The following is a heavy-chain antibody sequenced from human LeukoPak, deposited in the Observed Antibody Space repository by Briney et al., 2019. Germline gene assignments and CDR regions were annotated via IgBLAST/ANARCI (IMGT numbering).Heavy chain of an antibody. Sequence: GRSLRLSCAASGFTFSSYAMSWVRQAPGKGLEWVSAISGSGGSTYYADSVKGRFTISRDNSKNTLYLQMNSLRAEDTAVYYCAKEGYYDSSGYYLDYWGQGTLVTVSS. CDR1: GFTFSSYA. D-gene: IGHD3-22*01. CDR2: ISGSGGST. J-gene: IGHJ4*02. CDR3: AKEGYYDSSGYYLDY. V-gene: IGHV3-23*01.